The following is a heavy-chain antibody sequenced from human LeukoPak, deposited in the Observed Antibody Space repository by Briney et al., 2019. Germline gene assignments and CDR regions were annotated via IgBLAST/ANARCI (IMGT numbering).Heavy chain of an antibody. Sequence: PGGSLRLSCAASGFTFSSYGMHWVRQAPGKGLEWVAVIWYDGSNKYYADSVKGRFTISRDNSKNTLYLQMNSLRAEDTAVYYCARGGITGTDFTFDYWGQGTLVTVSS. J-gene: IGHJ4*02. D-gene: IGHD1-7*01. V-gene: IGHV3-33*01. CDR2: IWYDGSNK. CDR3: ARGGITGTDFTFDY. CDR1: GFTFSSYG.